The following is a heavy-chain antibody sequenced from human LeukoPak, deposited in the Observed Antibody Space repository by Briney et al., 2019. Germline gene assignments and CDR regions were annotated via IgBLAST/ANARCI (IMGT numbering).Heavy chain of an antibody. J-gene: IGHJ4*02. D-gene: IGHD6-13*01. CDR3: ARGEGYSSSWYTPHFDY. CDR2: IYHSGST. Sequence: PSGTLSLTCAVSGGSISSSNWWSWVRQPPGKGLEWIGEIYHSGSTNYNPSLKSRVTISVDKSKNQFSLKLSSVTAADTAVYYCARGEGYSSSWYTPHFDYWGQGTLVTVSS. V-gene: IGHV4-4*02. CDR1: GGSISSSNW.